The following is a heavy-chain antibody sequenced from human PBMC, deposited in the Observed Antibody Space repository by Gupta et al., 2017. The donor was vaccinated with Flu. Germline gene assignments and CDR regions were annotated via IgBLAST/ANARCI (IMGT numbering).Heavy chain of an antibody. CDR1: YA. J-gene: IGHJ4*02. CDR2: ITGSGGTT. Sequence: YAMSWVRQAPGKGLEWVSAITGSGGTTYYADSGKGRFTISRDNSKNTLYLQMTSLRAEDTAVYYCAKDSLDWSQGYFDYGGQGALVTVSS. V-gene: IGHV3-23*01. CDR3: AKDSLDWSQGYFDY. D-gene: IGHD3-3*01.